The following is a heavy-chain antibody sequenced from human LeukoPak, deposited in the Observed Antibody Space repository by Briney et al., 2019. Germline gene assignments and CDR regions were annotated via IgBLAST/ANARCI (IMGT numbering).Heavy chain of an antibody. Sequence: GGSLRLSCAASGFTFSSYEMNWVRQAPGKGLEWVSGINWNGGSTGYADSVKGRFTISRDNAKNSLYLQMNSLRAEDTALYYCARSGGITMVRGVSPPYYYMDVWGKGTTVTVSS. CDR2: INWNGGST. CDR3: ARSGGITMVRGVSPPYYYMDV. V-gene: IGHV3-20*04. CDR1: GFTFSSYE. D-gene: IGHD3-10*01. J-gene: IGHJ6*03.